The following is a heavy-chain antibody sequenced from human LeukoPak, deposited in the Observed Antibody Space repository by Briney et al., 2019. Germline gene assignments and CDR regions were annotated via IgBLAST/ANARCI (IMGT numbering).Heavy chain of an antibody. CDR2: ISSSSSTI. Sequence: GGSLRLSCAASGFTFSSYSMNWVRQAPGKGLEWVSYISSSSSTIYYADSVKGRFTISRDNAKNSLHLQMNSLRAEDTAVYYCARPGDRYCSGGSCYYYWGQGTLVTVSS. V-gene: IGHV3-48*01. CDR3: ARPGDRYCSGGSCYYY. D-gene: IGHD2-15*01. J-gene: IGHJ4*02. CDR1: GFTFSSYS.